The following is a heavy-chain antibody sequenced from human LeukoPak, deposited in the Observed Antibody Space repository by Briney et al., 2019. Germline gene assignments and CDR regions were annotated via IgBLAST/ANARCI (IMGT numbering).Heavy chain of an antibody. CDR2: IYHSGST. D-gene: IGHD3-10*01. Sequence: ASETLSLTCTVSGYSISSGYYWGWIRQPPGKGLEWIGSIYHSGSTYYNPSLKSRVTISVDTSKNQFSLKLSSVTAADTAVYYCARGERNSGNVDYWGQGTLVTVSS. J-gene: IGHJ4*02. V-gene: IGHV4-38-2*02. CDR3: ARGERNSGNVDY. CDR1: GYSISSGYY.